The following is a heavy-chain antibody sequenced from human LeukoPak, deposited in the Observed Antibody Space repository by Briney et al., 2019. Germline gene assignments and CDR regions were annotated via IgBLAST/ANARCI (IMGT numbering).Heavy chain of an antibody. Sequence: SETLSLTCTVSGGSISSYYWSWIRQPPGKGLEWIGYIYYSGSTNYNPSLKSRVTMSGDSSKNQFSLKLSSLTAADTAVYYCARERYSSGWYLDYWGQGTLVTVSS. CDR1: GGSISSYY. CDR3: ARERYSSGWYLDY. J-gene: IGHJ4*02. V-gene: IGHV4-59*12. CDR2: IYYSGST. D-gene: IGHD6-19*01.